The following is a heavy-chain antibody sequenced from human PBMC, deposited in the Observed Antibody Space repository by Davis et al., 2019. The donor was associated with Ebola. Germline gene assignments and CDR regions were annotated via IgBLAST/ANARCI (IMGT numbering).Heavy chain of an antibody. CDR2: IDSSSSYI. J-gene: IGHJ4*02. CDR1: GIPSSSYS. V-gene: IGHV3-21*01. Sequence: GASLKTFCASSGIPSSSYSMNWVRPAPRQGPEWVSSIDSSSSYIYYADSVKGRFTISRDNAKNSLYLQMNSLRAEDTAVYNCARTGMMGAIGLEYYFDYWGQGTLVTVAS. D-gene: IGHD1-26*01. CDR3: ARTGMMGAIGLEYYFDY.